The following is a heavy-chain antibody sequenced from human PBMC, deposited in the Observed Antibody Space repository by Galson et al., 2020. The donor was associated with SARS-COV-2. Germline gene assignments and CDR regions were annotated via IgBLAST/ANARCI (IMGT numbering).Heavy chain of an antibody. CDR1: GYTFATYW. D-gene: IGHD6-13*01. Sequence: GESLKISCEGSGYTFATYWNAWVRQMPGKGLEWMGMIYGGDSDTRYSPSFQGQVTISADKSINTASLQWSSLKASDTAIYYCARQWGASSWHFDSWGQGTLVTVSS. J-gene: IGHJ4*02. CDR2: IYGGDSDT. CDR3: ARQWGASSWHFDS. V-gene: IGHV5-51*01.